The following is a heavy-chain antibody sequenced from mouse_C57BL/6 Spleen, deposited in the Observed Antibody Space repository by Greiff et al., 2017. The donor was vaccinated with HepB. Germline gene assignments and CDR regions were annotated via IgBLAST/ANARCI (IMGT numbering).Heavy chain of an antibody. CDR3: ARRKH. Sequence: QVQLQQPGAELVKPGASVKLSCKASGYTFTSYWMQWVKQRPGQGLEWIGEIDPSDSYTNYNQKFKGKATLTVDTSSSTAYMQLSSLTSEDSAVYYCARRKHWGQGTTLTVSS. CDR1: GYTFTSYW. J-gene: IGHJ2*01. CDR2: IDPSDSYT. V-gene: IGHV1-50*01.